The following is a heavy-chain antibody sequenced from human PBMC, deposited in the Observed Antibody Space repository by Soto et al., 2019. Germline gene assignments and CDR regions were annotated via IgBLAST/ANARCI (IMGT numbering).Heavy chain of an antibody. V-gene: IGHV1-18*01. CDR3: AREYCANGVCYLPDY. D-gene: IGHD2-8*01. CDR1: GYTFTTFG. Sequence: GASVKVSCKASGYTFTTFGISWVRQAPGQGLEWMGWISTYNGNTYYEQKFQGGVTMTTDTSTSTAYMEVTSLRSDDTAVYYCAREYCANGVCYLPDYWGQGSLVTVSS. CDR2: ISTYNGNT. J-gene: IGHJ4*02.